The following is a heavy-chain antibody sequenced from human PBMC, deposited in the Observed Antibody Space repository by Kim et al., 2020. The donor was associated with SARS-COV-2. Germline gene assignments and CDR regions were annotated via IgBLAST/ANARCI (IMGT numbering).Heavy chain of an antibody. J-gene: IGHJ6*02. CDR2: ISSSSTYI. CDR3: ARSQQLGAYTMDV. CDR1: GFTFDTYT. Sequence: GGSLRLSCAASGFTFDTYTMNWVRQAPGKGLEWVSSISSSSTYIYYADSLRGRFTISRDNAKTSLYLQMNRLRAEDTAVYYCARSQQLGAYTMDVWGQGT. V-gene: IGHV3-21*01. D-gene: IGHD6-13*01.